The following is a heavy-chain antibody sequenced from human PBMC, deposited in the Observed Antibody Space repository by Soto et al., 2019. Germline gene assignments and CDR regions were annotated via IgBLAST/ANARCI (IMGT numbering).Heavy chain of an antibody. V-gene: IGHV2-5*02. CDR3: AHSLGYCSGGSCYWNNWFDP. CDR1: GFSLSTSGVG. CDR2: IYWDDDK. J-gene: IGHJ5*02. Sequence: QITLKESGPTLVKPTQPLTLTCTFSGFSLSTSGVGVGWIRQPPGKALEWLALIYWDDDKRYSPSLKSRLTITKDTSKNQVVLTMTNMDPVDTATYYCAHSLGYCSGGSCYWNNWFDPWGQGTLVTVSS. D-gene: IGHD2-15*01.